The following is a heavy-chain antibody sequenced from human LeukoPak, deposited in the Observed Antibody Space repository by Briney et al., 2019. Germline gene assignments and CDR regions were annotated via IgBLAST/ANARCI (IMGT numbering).Heavy chain of an antibody. Sequence: GASVKVSCKAFGYTFTGYWMHWVRQAPGQGLEWMGIINPSGGSTSYAQKFQGRVTMTRDTSTSTVYMELSSLRSEDTAVYYCARDQMRFMVRGTGFDPWGQGTLVTVSS. V-gene: IGHV1-46*01. CDR3: ARDQMRFMVRGTGFDP. CDR1: GYTFTGYW. D-gene: IGHD3-10*01. J-gene: IGHJ5*02. CDR2: INPSGGST.